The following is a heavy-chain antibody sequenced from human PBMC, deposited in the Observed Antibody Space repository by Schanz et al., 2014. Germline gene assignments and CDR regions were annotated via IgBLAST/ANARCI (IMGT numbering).Heavy chain of an antibody. CDR2: ISYDGSNK. D-gene: IGHD2-15*01. CDR1: GFTVSSNH. V-gene: IGHV3-30-3*01. Sequence: VPLVESGGGLVQPGGSLRLSCAVSGFTVSSNHMRWVRQAPGKGLEWVAVISYDGSNKYYADSVKGRFTISRDNSKNTLYLQMNTLRAEDTAVYYCARDRGYCSGGSCLTFDYWGQGTLVTVSS. CDR3: ARDRGYCSGGSCLTFDY. J-gene: IGHJ4*02.